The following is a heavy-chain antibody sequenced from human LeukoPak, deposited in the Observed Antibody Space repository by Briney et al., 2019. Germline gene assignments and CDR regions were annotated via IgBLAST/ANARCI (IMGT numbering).Heavy chain of an antibody. Sequence: GASVKVSCKASGYTFTSYGISWVRQAPGQGLEWMGWISAYNGNTNYAQKLQGRVTMTTDTSTSTAYMELSSLRSEDTAVYYCARADGSYYWDYYGMDVWGQGTTVTVS. V-gene: IGHV1-18*01. D-gene: IGHD1-26*01. CDR3: ARADGSYYWDYYGMDV. J-gene: IGHJ6*02. CDR1: GYTFTSYG. CDR2: ISAYNGNT.